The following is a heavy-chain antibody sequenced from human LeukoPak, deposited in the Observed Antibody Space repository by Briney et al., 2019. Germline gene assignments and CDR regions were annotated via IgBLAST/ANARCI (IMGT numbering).Heavy chain of an antibody. CDR1: GFTFNTYA. J-gene: IGHJ4*02. CDR2: INYGDGAT. V-gene: IGHV3-23*01. CDR3: TMQPLLGGTIDS. Sequence: GGSLRLSCAASGFTFNTYAMNWVRQTPGKGLEWVASINYGDGATYYADSVKGRFTISRDNSQSTLYLEMNNLRAQDTALYYCTMQPLLGGTIDSWGQGTLVTVSS. D-gene: IGHD1-26*01.